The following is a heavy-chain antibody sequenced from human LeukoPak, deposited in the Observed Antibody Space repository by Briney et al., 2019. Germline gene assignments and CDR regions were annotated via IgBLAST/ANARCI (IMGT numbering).Heavy chain of an antibody. CDR2: ISSSSSYI. D-gene: IGHD3-3*01. J-gene: IGHJ4*02. CDR3: ARATFWSGYPFDY. CDR1: GFTFSDYY. V-gene: IGHV3-11*06. Sequence: GGSLRLSCAASGFTFSDYYMSRIRQAPGKGLEWVSFISSSSSYIYYADSVRGRFTISRDNAKNSLYLQMNSLRAEDTAVYYCARATFWSGYPFDYWGQGILVTVSS.